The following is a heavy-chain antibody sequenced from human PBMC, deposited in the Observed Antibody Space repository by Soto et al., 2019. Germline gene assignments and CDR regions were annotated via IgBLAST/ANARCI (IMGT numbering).Heavy chain of an antibody. V-gene: IGHV3-48*03. CDR1: GFIFSSYE. CDR2: ISQGSTTI. CDR3: ARHRSPSPDY. Sequence: GGSLRLSCVASGFIFSSYEMNWVRQAPGKGLEWISYISQGSTTIYYADSVKSRFTISRDNAKNSLFLQMSGLRVEDTATYYCARHRSPSPDYWGQGTLVTVSS. J-gene: IGHJ4*02.